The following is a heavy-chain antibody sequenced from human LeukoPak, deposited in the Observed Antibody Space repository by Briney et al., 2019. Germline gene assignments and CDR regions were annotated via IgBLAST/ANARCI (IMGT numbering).Heavy chain of an antibody. CDR3: AKEQFRGSYQGSDY. Sequence: GGSLRLSCAASGFTFSSYAMSWVRQAPGKGLERVSGTSGSGGSTNYADSVKGRFIISRDNSKNMLYLQMSSLRAEDTAVYYCAKEQFRGSYQGSDYWGQGTLVTVSS. V-gene: IGHV3-23*01. CDR1: GFTFSSYA. D-gene: IGHD1-26*01. J-gene: IGHJ4*02. CDR2: TSGSGGST.